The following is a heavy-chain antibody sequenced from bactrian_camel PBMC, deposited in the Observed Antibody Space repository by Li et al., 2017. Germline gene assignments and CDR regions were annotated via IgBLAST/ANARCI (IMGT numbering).Heavy chain of an antibody. CDR3: RADPPVSHCAGG. V-gene: IGHV3S53*01. Sequence: HVQLVESGGNLVQPGGSLRLSCTPSGSIYYDNCMGWIRQAPGMEREAVAAIYTGLGRAHYAASVLGRFTMSQGYAGLAVYLRMNSLIPEDTAMYYCRADPPVSHCAGGWGQGTQVTVS. CDR1: GSIYYDNC. J-gene: IGHJ4*01. CDR2: IYTGLGRA. D-gene: IGHD3*01.